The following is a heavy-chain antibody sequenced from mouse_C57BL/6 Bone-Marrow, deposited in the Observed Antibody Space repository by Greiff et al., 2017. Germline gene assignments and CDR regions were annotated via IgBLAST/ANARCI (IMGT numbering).Heavy chain of an antibody. J-gene: IGHJ4*01. CDR3: GDLLRGAMDY. Sequence: QVQLQQSGPELVKPGASVKISCKASGYAFSSSWMNWVKQRPGKGLEWIGRIYPGDGDTNYNGKFKGKATLTADKSSSTAYMQLSSLTSEDSAVYFCGDLLRGAMDYWGQGTSVTVSS. CDR2: IYPGDGDT. V-gene: IGHV1-82*01. D-gene: IGHD1-1*01. CDR1: GYAFSSSW.